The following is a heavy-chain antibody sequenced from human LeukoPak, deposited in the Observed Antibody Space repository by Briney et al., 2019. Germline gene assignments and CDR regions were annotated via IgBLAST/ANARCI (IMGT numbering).Heavy chain of an antibody. Sequence: PSETLSLTCAVYGGSFSGYYWSWIRQPPGKGLEWIGYIYYSGSTNYNPSLKSRVTISVDTSKNQFSLKLSSVTAADTAVYYCASRSHGGYNYWGQGTLVTVSS. CDR3: ASRSHGGYNY. CDR1: GGSFSGYY. CDR2: IYYSGST. D-gene: IGHD5-12*01. V-gene: IGHV4-59*01. J-gene: IGHJ4*02.